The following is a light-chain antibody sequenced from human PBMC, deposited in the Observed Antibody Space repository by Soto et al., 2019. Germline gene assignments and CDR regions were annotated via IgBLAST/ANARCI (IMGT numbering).Light chain of an antibody. V-gene: IGKV1-5*03. CDR2: KAS. CDR1: QSISSW. Sequence: DIQMTQSPSTLSASVGDRVTITCRASQSISSWLAWYQQKPGKAPKLLIYKASSLESGVPSRFSGSGSGTELSPTMSSPQPDESERNDGQKEKSYSGTVGQGTKVETK. J-gene: IGKJ1*01. CDR3: QKEKSYSGT.